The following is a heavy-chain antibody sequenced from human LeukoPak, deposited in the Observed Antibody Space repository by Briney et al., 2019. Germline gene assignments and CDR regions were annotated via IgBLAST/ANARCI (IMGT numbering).Heavy chain of an antibody. Sequence: GGSLRLSCAASGFTFSSYAMSWVRQAPGKGLEWVSAISGSGGSTYYADSVKGRFTISRDNSKLTLYLQLNSLRADDTAVYYCGRHPVNGVTAYWYFDLWGRGTLVTVSS. J-gene: IGHJ2*01. CDR2: ISGSGGST. CDR3: GRHPVNGVTAYWYFDL. CDR1: GFTFSSYA. V-gene: IGHV3-23*01. D-gene: IGHD2-21*02.